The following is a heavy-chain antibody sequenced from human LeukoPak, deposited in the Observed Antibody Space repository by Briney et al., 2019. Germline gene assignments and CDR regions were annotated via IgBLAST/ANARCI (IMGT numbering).Heavy chain of an antibody. Sequence: EASVKVSCKASGYTFTSYAMHWVRQAPGQRLEWMGWINAGNGNTKYSQKFQGRVTITRDTSASTAYMELSSLRSEDTAVYYCARDRVAAAGPYYYYGMDVWGQGTTVTVSS. V-gene: IGHV1-3*01. CDR1: GYTFTSYA. CDR3: ARDRVAAAGPYYYYGMDV. CDR2: INAGNGNT. D-gene: IGHD6-13*01. J-gene: IGHJ6*02.